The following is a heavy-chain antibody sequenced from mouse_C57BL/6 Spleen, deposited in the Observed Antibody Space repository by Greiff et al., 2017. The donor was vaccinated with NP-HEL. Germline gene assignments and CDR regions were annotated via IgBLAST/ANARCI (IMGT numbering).Heavy chain of an antibody. Sequence: VQLQQSGPELVKPGASVKLSCRASGYTFTSYDINWVKQRPGRGLEGIGWIYPRDGSTKYNEKFKGKATCTVYTSSSTAYMERHSLTSEDSAVYFCARQGTTAFDYWGQGTTLTVSS. J-gene: IGHJ2*01. D-gene: IGHD1-2*01. CDR1: GYTFTSYD. CDR2: IYPRDGST. CDR3: ARQGTTAFDY. V-gene: IGHV1-85*01.